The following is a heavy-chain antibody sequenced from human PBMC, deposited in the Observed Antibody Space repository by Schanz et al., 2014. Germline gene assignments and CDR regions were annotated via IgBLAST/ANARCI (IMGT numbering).Heavy chain of an antibody. CDR3: ARLRGGGVIITT. J-gene: IGHJ5*02. D-gene: IGHD3-10*01. CDR2: MYSSGRT. Sequence: QLQLQESGPGLVKASETLSLTCSVSGGSINSGGYRWGWIRQPPGRGLEWIGTMYSSGRTYYNPSLKSRAPIPEETSRNHSSRRVFSVPAADTALYYCARLRGGGVIITTWGQGTLVTVSS. CDR1: GGSINSGGYR. V-gene: IGHV4-39*01.